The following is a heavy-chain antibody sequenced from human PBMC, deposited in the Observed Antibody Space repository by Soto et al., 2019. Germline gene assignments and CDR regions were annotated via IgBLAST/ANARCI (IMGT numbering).Heavy chain of an antibody. J-gene: IGHJ4*02. V-gene: IGHV4-30-4*01. D-gene: IGHD6-19*01. Sequence: SETLSLTCIVSGGSVSSDNYYWSWIRQSPGKGLEWIAYIYYTGSTYYNPSLKSRVTISVDTSQNQFSLELTSVTAADTAVYFCATVPPYRTGFGGFDCWGQGTLVT. CDR3: ATVPPYRTGFGGFDC. CDR2: IYYTGST. CDR1: GGSVSSDNYY.